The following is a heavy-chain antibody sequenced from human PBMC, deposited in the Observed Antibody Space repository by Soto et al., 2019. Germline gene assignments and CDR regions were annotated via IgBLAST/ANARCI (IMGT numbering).Heavy chain of an antibody. Sequence: SETLSLTCTVSGGSIISGDYYWIWIRQPPGKGLEWIGYIYYSGSTYYNPSLKSRVTISVDTSKNQFSLKLSSVTAAGTAVYYCARDSYDFSVGLYGMDVWGQGTTVTVSS. CDR2: IYYSGST. V-gene: IGHV4-30-4*01. CDR3: ARDSYDFSVGLYGMDV. J-gene: IGHJ6*02. CDR1: GGSIISGDYY. D-gene: IGHD5-18*01.